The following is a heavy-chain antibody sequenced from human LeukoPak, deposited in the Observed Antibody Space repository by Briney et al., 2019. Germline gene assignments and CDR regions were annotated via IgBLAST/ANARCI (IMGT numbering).Heavy chain of an antibody. V-gene: IGHV4-34*01. CDR1: GGSFSGYY. J-gene: IGHJ5*02. CDR3: ARGPWGFLHYSNYQYPFDP. Sequence: PSETLSLTCAVYGGSFSGYYWSWIRQPPGKGLEWIGEINHSGSTNYNPSLKSRVTISVDTSKNQFSLKLSSVTAADTAVYYCARGPWGFLHYSNYQYPFDPWGQGTLVTVSS. D-gene: IGHD4-11*01. CDR2: INHSGST.